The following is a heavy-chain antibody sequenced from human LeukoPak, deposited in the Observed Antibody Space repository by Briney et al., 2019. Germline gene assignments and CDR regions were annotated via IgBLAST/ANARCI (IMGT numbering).Heavy chain of an antibody. Sequence: ASVKVSCKASGYSFTAYYVHWVRQAPGQGLEWMGWINPNGGGTKYAQRFQDRVTMTRDTSISTAYMELSGLRSDDTAVYYCARATAMREDLPFDYWGQGTLVTVSS. V-gene: IGHV1-2*02. CDR3: ARATAMREDLPFDY. J-gene: IGHJ4*02. CDR2: INPNGGGT. D-gene: IGHD5-18*01. CDR1: GYSFTAYY.